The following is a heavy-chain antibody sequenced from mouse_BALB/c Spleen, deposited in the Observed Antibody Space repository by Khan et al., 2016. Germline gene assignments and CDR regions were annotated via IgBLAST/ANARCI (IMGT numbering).Heavy chain of an antibody. Sequence: QLQLQQSGAALVRPGVSVKISCKGSGYTFTDYALHWVKQSHAKSLEWIGIISTYYGDATYNQKFKDKATMTVDKSSGTTYMELARLTSEDSAIYYCARGTSALYYSLDYWGQGTSVTVSS. CDR2: ISTYYGDA. CDR3: ARGTSALYYSLDY. J-gene: IGHJ4*01. CDR1: GYTFTDYA. V-gene: IGHV1S137*01. D-gene: IGHD2-14*01.